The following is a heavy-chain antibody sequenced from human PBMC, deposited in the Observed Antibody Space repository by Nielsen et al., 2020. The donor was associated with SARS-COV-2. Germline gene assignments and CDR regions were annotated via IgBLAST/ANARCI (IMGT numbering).Heavy chain of an antibody. CDR3: AREDVAGYFDY. CDR1: GDSVSSSIW. D-gene: IGHD6-19*01. CDR2: IYPGGNT. V-gene: IGHV4-4*02. J-gene: IGHJ4*02. Sequence: SETLSLTCAVSGDSVSSSIWWGWVRQPPGKGLEWIGEIYPGGNTNYNPSLKSRVTMSVDNSKNQFSLNLSSVTAADTAVYYCAREDVAGYFDYWGQGTLVTVSS.